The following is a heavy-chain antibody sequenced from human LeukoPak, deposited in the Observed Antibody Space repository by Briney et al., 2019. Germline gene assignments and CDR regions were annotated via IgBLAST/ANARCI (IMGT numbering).Heavy chain of an antibody. V-gene: IGHV3-21*01. D-gene: IGHD4-11*01. CDR3: AGGGTVITLYYDS. J-gene: IGHJ4*02. CDR1: GFTFSSYT. CDR2: ISSTSSYI. Sequence: GGSLRLSCAASGFTFSSYTMIWVRQAPGKGLEWLTSISSTSSYIYYADSVKGRFTISRDNAKNSLYLQMNSLTAEDTAVYYCAGGGTVITLYYDSWGQGTLVTVSS.